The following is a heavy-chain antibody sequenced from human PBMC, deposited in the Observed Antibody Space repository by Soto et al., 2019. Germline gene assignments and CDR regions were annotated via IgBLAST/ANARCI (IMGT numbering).Heavy chain of an antibody. J-gene: IGHJ5*02. CDR2: IYLGGDT. D-gene: IGHD3-10*01. CDR3: ARSFYGSGTSIRSRNWFDP. Sequence: TLSLTCAVSGVSVSNGGYSWNWIRQPPGKGLEWIGYIYLGGDTYYNPSLKSRVTISLDRSKNHVSLSLSSVTAADTAIYYCARSFYGSGTSIRSRNWFDPGGKGTLFPFS. V-gene: IGHV4-30-2*01. CDR1: GVSVSNGGYS.